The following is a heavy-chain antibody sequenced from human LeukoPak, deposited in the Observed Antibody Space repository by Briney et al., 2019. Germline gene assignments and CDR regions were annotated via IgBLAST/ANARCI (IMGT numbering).Heavy chain of an antibody. V-gene: IGHV3-23*01. J-gene: IGHJ4*02. CDR3: AKLKDYSLINYFDY. D-gene: IGHD4-11*01. CDR2: ISGSGGST. Sequence: GGSLRLSCAASGFTFSSYWMSWVRQAPGKGLEWVSAISGSGGSTYYADSVKGRFTISRDNSKNTLYLQMNSLRAEDTAVYYCAKLKDYSLINYFDYWGQGTLVTVSS. CDR1: GFTFSSYW.